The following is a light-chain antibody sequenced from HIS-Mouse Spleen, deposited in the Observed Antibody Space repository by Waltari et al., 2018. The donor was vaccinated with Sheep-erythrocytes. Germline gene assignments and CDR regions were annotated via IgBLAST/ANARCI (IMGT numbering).Light chain of an antibody. V-gene: IGLV2-11*01. CDR1: SSDVGGYNY. J-gene: IGLJ1*01. CDR2: DGS. CDR3: CSYAGSYNHV. Sequence: QSALTQPRSVSGSPGQSVTISCTGTSSDVGGYNYVSWYQQHPGKAPKLMIYDGSKRPSWVPERFSGSKSGNTASLTISGLQAEDEADYYCCSYAGSYNHVFATGTKVTVL.